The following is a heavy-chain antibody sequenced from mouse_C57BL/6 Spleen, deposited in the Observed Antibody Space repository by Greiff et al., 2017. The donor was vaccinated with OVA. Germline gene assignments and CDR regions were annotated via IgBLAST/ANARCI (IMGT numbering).Heavy chain of an antibody. CDR2: ISYSGST. CDR1: GYSITSGYD. V-gene: IGHV3-1*01. CDR3: ASDGSQWFAY. D-gene: IGHD1-2*01. Sequence: EVKVEESGPGMVKPSQSLSLTCTVTGYSITSGYDWHWIRHFPGNKLEWMGYISYSGSTNYNPSLKSRISITHDTSKNHFFLTLNSVTTAYTATYFCASDGSQWFAYWGHGTLVTVSA. J-gene: IGHJ3*01.